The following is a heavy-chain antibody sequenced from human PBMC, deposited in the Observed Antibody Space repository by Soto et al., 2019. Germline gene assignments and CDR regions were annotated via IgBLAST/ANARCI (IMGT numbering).Heavy chain of an antibody. CDR1: GYTFTSYD. CDR3: ARVDPSYSSGWYFDY. D-gene: IGHD6-19*01. J-gene: IGHJ4*02. Sequence: ASVKVSCKASGYTFTSYDINWVLQATGQGLEWMGWMNPNSGNTGYAQKFQGRVTMTRDTSISTAYMELSRLRSDDTAVYYCARVDPSYSSGWYFDYWGQGTLVTVSS. V-gene: IGHV1-8*01. CDR2: MNPNSGNT.